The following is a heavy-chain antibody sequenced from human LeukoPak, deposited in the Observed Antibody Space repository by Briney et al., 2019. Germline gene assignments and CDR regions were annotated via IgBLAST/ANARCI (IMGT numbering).Heavy chain of an antibody. CDR3: AREAYDSSGTTSLTYFDY. CDR1: GFTFSSYG. V-gene: IGHV3-30*02. J-gene: IGHJ4*02. Sequence: GGSLRLSCAASGFTFSSYGMHWVRQAPGKGLEWVAFIRYDGSNKYYADSVKGRFTISRDNAKNSLYLQMNSLRAEDTAVYYCAREAYDSSGTTSLTYFDYWGQGTLVTVSS. D-gene: IGHD3-22*01. CDR2: IRYDGSNK.